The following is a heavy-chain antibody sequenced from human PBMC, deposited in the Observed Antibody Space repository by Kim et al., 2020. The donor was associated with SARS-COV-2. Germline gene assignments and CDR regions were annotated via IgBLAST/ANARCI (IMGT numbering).Heavy chain of an antibody. V-gene: IGHV1-46*01. CDR3: ARAGSGYSYGCGQ. J-gene: IGHJ4*02. D-gene: IGHD5-18*01. Sequence: YAQKFQGRVTVTSDTSTSTVYMELSSLRSEDTAVYYCARAGSGYSYGCGQWGQGTLVTVSS.